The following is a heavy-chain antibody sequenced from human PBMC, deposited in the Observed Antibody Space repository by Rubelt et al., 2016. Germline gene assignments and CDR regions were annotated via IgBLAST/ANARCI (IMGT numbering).Heavy chain of an antibody. V-gene: IGHV4-38-2*02. CDR1: GYSISSGYY. Sequence: QVQLQESGPGLVKPSETLSLTCTVSGYSISSGYYWGWIRQPPGKGLEWIGSIYHSGSTYYNPSLKGRVTIALDTSKNQFSLKLGSVTAAETAVYYCARTDSFSIAAAGTADYWGQGTLVTVSS. J-gene: IGHJ4*02. D-gene: IGHD6-13*01. CDR2: IYHSGST. CDR3: ARTDSFSIAAAGTADY.